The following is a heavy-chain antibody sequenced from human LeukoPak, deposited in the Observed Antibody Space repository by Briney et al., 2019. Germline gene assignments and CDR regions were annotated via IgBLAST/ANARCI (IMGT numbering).Heavy chain of an antibody. CDR2: IWYDGSNK. CDR1: GFTFSSYG. Sequence: GGSLRLSCAASGFTFSSYGMRWVRQAPGKGLEWVAVIWYDGSNKYYADSVKGRFTISRDNSKNTLYLQMNSLRAEDTAVYYCARDHGATLAREYSFDYWGQGTLVTVSS. J-gene: IGHJ4*02. V-gene: IGHV3-33*01. CDR3: ARDHGATLAREYSFDY. D-gene: IGHD5-12*01.